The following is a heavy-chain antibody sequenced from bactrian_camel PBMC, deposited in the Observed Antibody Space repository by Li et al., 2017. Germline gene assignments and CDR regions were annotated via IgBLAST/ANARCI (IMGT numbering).Heavy chain of an antibody. CDR3: AADRDRLYGGSCRPMFGY. V-gene: IGHV3S54*01. J-gene: IGHJ6*01. CDR2: MSTAGGGE. CDR1: RKVYDGYC. Sequence: VQLVESGGGSVQAGGSLRLSCVTSRKVYDGYCMGWFRQVPGKEREVVATMSTAGGGEHYGDSVKGRFTISKDNAKNLLYLEMNSLKSEDTAMYYCAADRDRLYGGSCRPMFGYWGQGTQVTVS. D-gene: IGHD6*01.